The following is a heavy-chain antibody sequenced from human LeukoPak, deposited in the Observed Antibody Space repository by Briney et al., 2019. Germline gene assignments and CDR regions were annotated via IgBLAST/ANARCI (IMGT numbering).Heavy chain of an antibody. CDR1: GYTFTSYD. CDR2: MNPNSGNA. CDR3: ARTYYYDSSGLLDWYFDL. Sequence: GASVKVSCKASGYTFTSYDINWVRQATGQGLEWMGWMNPNSGNAGYAQKLQGRVTMTTDTSTSTAYMELRSLRSDDTAVYYCARTYYYDSSGLLDWYFDLWGRGTLVTVSS. V-gene: IGHV1-8*02. J-gene: IGHJ2*01. D-gene: IGHD3-22*01.